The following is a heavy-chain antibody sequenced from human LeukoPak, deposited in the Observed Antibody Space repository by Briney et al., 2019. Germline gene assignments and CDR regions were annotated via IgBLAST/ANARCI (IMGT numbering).Heavy chain of an antibody. CDR1: GGSFSGYY. CDR2: INHSGST. Sequence: KPSETLSLTCAVYGGSFSGYYWSWIRQPPGKGLEWIGEINHSGSTNYNPSLKSRVTISVDTSKNQFSLKLSSVTAADTAVYYCASTRIQLWLRRYYFDYWGQRTLVTVSS. D-gene: IGHD5-18*01. V-gene: IGHV4-34*01. J-gene: IGHJ4*02. CDR3: ASTRIQLWLRRYYFDY.